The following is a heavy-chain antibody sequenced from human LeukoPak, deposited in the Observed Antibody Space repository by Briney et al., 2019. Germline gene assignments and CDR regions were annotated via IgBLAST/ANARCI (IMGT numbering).Heavy chain of an antibody. CDR1: GGSISSGGYY. CDR2: IYYSGGT. Sequence: SETLSLTYTVSGGSISSGGYYWSWIRQHPGKGLEWIGYIYYSGGTYYNPSLKSRVTISVDTSKNQFSLKLSSVTAADTAVYYCARVGCSGGSCYHNKSPFDYWGQGALVTVSS. J-gene: IGHJ4*02. D-gene: IGHD2-15*01. V-gene: IGHV4-31*03. CDR3: ARVGCSGGSCYHNKSPFDY.